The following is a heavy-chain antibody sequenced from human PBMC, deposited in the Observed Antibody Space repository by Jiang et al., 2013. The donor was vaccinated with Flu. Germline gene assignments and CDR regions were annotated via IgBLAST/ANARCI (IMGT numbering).Heavy chain of an antibody. V-gene: IGHV1-69*02. CDR1: GGTSSHYT. CDR2: IIPILGMT. D-gene: IGHD6-13*01. CDR3: GVLSSSSHNYFD. J-gene: IGHJ4*01. Sequence: QSGSELKMPGSSVKVSCQASGGTSSHYTITWVRLAPGQGLDWVGRIIPILGMTNYAQKFQGRATITADRSTNTAYLELSALKSEDTAVYYCGVLSSSSHNYFD.